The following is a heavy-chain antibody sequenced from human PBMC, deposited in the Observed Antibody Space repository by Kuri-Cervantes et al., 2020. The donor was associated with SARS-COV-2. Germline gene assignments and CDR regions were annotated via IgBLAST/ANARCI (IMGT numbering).Heavy chain of an antibody. J-gene: IGHJ6*02. V-gene: IGHV3-48*02. CDR1: GFTFSNYD. CDR3: ARYGFGYSTFYGMDA. D-gene: IGHD6-13*01. CDR2: ISSSSRTM. Sequence: GGSLRLSCAASGFTFSNYDMNWVRQAPGKGLEWVSYISSSSRTMYNADSVKGRFTISRDNAKNSLYLQMNSLRDEDTAVYYCARYGFGYSTFYGMDAWGQGTTVTVSS.